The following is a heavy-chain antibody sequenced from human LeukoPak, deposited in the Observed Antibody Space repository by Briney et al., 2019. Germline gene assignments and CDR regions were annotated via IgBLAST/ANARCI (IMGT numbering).Heavy chain of an antibody. J-gene: IGHJ2*01. CDR2: INPSGGST. CDR1: GYTFTSYY. Sequence: GASVKVSCKASGYTFTSYYMHWVRQAPGQGLEWMGIINPSGGSTSYAQKFQGRVTMTRDTSTSTVYMELSGLRSEDTAVYYCARDRGLPLWDYDRGSWYFDLWGRGTLVTVSS. CDR3: ARDRGLPLWDYDRGSWYFDL. D-gene: IGHD3-22*01. V-gene: IGHV1-46*01.